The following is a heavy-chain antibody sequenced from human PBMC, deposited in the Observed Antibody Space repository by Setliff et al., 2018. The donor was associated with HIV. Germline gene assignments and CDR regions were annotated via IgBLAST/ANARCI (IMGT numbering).Heavy chain of an antibody. J-gene: IGHJ6*03. CDR1: GFSFSTYG. CDR2: IWYDASGE. V-gene: IGHV3-33*06. Sequence: PGGSLRLSCAASGFSFSTYGMYWVRQAPGKGLEWVAVIWYDASGEHYADSVKGRFTISRDNSKNILYLQMNSLRAEDTAMYFCAKYTRGGSILYYMDVWGKGTTVTVSS. CDR3: AKYTRGGSILYYMDV. D-gene: IGHD1-1*01.